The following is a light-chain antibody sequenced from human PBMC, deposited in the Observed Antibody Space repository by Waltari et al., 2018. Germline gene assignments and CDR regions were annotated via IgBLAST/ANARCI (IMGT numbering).Light chain of an antibody. CDR2: GVS. J-gene: IGLJ2*01. CDR1: SSDVGNYKR. V-gene: IGLV2-23*02. Sequence: QSALTQPASVSVSPGQSITISCTGTSSDVGNYKRVSWYQQHPGKAPKLMIYGVSKRHSGVADRFSGSKSGDMACLTISGLQPEDEAEYFCSSYAGSSKGVFGGGPKVTVL. CDR3: SSYAGSSKGV.